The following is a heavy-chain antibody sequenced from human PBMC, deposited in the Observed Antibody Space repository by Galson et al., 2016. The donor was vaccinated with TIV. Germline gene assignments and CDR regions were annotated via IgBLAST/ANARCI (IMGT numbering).Heavy chain of an antibody. CDR1: GFTVSSYH. Sequence: SLRLSCAVSGFTVSSYHMSWVRQAPGKGLEWMSVIYTGGSAYYPDSVKGRFTISRDDSKNTLHLQMNSLTVEDTAVYYCARKDSSAHGDLRGAFDVWGQGTMVIVSS. D-gene: IGHD4-17*01. J-gene: IGHJ3*01. V-gene: IGHV3-53*01. CDR2: IYTGGSA. CDR3: ARKDSSAHGDLRGAFDV.